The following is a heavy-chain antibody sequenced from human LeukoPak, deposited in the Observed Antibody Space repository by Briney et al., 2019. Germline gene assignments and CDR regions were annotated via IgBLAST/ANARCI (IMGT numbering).Heavy chain of an antibody. Sequence: SVKVSCKASGGTFSSYAISWVRQAPGQRLEWMGGIIPIFGTANYAQKFQGRVTITADESTSTAYMELSSLRSEDTAVYYCASQLYSSSWYRFDCWGQGTLVTVSS. CDR3: ASQLYSSSWYRFDC. J-gene: IGHJ4*02. D-gene: IGHD6-13*01. V-gene: IGHV1-69*01. CDR2: IIPIFGTA. CDR1: GGTFSSYA.